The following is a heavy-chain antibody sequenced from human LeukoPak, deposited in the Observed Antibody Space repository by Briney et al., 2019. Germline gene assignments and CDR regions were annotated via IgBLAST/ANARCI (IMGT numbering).Heavy chain of an antibody. CDR1: GYSFTSYW. CDR3: ARSYGSGGYYTNWFDP. Sequence: GESLKISCKGSGYSFTSYWIGWVRQMPGKGLEWMGIIYPGDSDTRYSPSFQGQVTISADKSISTAYLQWSSLKASDTAMYYCARSYGSGGYYTNWFDPWGQGTLVTVSS. V-gene: IGHV5-51*01. D-gene: IGHD3-10*01. J-gene: IGHJ5*02. CDR2: IYPGDSDT.